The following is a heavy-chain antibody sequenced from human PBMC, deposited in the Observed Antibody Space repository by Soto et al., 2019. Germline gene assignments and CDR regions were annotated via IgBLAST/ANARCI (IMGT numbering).Heavy chain of an antibody. Sequence: GGSLRLSCAASGFTFSSYGMHWVRQAPGKGLEWVAVIWYDGSNKYYADSVKGRFTISRDNSKNTLYLQMNSLRAEDTAVYYCARGYANDVAFDIWGQGTMVTVSS. J-gene: IGHJ3*02. CDR3: ARGYANDVAFDI. V-gene: IGHV3-33*01. D-gene: IGHD5-12*01. CDR1: GFTFSSYG. CDR2: IWYDGSNK.